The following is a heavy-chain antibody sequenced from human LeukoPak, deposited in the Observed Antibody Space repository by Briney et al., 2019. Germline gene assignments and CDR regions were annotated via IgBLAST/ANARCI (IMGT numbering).Heavy chain of an antibody. CDR1: GFNFGDPT. CDR2: LKDKGRGGTA. J-gene: IGHJ4*02. Sequence: GGSLRLSCTASGFNFGDPTMSWFRQAPGKGLEWVGFLKDKGRGGTAEYAASVRGRFTISRDDSKSIAYLQMNSLQTEDTAVYHCTKGGHADNWGQGTLVTVSS. V-gene: IGHV3-49*03. CDR3: TKGGHADN.